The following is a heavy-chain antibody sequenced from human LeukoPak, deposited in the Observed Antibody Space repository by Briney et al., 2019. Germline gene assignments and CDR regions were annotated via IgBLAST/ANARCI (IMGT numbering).Heavy chain of an antibody. J-gene: IGHJ3*02. V-gene: IGHV3-48*02. CDR1: GFTFRTYT. Sequence: SGVSLRLSCAASGFTFRTYTMNWARQAPGKGLEWISYIGTSSSTVYYEDSVKGRFTISRDNAKNSLYLQMNSLRDEDTAVYYCARDWAFAFDIWGQGTMVTVSS. CDR2: IGTSSSTV. D-gene: IGHD3-16*01. CDR3: ARDWAFAFDI.